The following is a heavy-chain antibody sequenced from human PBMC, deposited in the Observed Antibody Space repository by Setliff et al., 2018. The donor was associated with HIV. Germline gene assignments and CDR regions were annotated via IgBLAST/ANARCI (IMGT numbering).Heavy chain of an antibody. Sequence: GESLRLSCAASGFTFSSYSMNWVRQAPGKGLEWVAVIWYDGSNKYYADSVKGRFTISRDNSKNTLYLQMNSLRAEDTAVYYCARAGLYSSSWHYYYYYMNVWGKGTTVTVSS. V-gene: IGHV3-33*08. J-gene: IGHJ6*03. CDR2: IWYDGSNK. CDR3: ARAGLYSSSWHYYYYYMNV. D-gene: IGHD6-13*01. CDR1: GFTFSSYS.